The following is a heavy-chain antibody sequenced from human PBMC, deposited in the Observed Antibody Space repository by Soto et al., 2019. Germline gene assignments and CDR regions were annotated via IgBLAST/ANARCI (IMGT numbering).Heavy chain of an antibody. J-gene: IGHJ4*02. V-gene: IGHV4-39*01. D-gene: IGHD6-19*01. CDR2: IYYSGST. Sequence: QLQLQESGPGLVKPSETLSLTCTVSGGSISSSSYYWGWIRQPPGKGLEWIGSIYYSGSTYYNPSLKSRVTISVDTSKNQFSLKLSSVTAADTAVYYCASLRVHSSGWPKFDYWGQGTLVTVSS. CDR3: ASLRVHSSGWPKFDY. CDR1: GGSISSSSYY.